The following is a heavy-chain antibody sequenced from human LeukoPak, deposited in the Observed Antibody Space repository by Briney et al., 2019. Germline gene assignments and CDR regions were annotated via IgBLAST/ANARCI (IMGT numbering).Heavy chain of an antibody. D-gene: IGHD3-22*01. V-gene: IGHV4-38-2*02. Sequence: PSETLSLTCTVSGYSIGTDYYWGCIRQPPGKRLEWIGIIYHSGFTYYNPSLKSRVTISMDTSKNQFSLKLSSVTAADTALYYCAGKYYFDSSAYFYVDYWGLGTLFTVSS. J-gene: IGHJ4*02. CDR1: GYSIGTDYY. CDR2: IYHSGFT. CDR3: AGKYYFDSSAYFYVDY.